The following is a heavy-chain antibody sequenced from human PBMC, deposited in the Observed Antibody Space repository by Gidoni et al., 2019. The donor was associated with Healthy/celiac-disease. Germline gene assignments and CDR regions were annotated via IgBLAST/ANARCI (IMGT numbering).Heavy chain of an antibody. Sequence: QLQLQESGPGLVKPSETLSLTCPVSACSISSSNFYWGWIRQPPGKGLERIGGNFFCGSTYYNPSLKGRVTISVDTSKNQFSLKLSSVTAADTAVYYCARLAISGSSHYYYYMDVWGKGTTVTVSS. J-gene: IGHJ6*03. CDR3: ARLAISGSSHYYYYMDV. V-gene: IGHV4-39*01. CDR2: NFFCGST. CDR1: ACSISSSNFY. D-gene: IGHD1-26*01.